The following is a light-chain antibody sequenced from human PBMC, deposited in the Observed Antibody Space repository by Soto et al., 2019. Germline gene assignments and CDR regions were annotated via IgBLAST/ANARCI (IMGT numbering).Light chain of an antibody. J-gene: IGKJ2*01. CDR2: WAS. CDR1: QSVVYSS. CDR3: QQYYITPYT. Sequence: DIVMTQSPDSLAVSLGERATINCKSSQSVVYSSWYQQKPGQPPKLLIYWASTRESGVPDRFSGSGSGTDFTLTISSLQAEDVAVYYCQQYYITPYTFGQGTKLEIK. V-gene: IGKV4-1*01.